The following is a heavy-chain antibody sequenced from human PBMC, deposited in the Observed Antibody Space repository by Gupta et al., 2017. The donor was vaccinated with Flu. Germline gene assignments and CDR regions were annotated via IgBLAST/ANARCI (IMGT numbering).Heavy chain of an antibody. CDR2: IYYSGNT. Sequence: QLQLQESGPGLVKPSETLSLTCALSGGSITSGSYYWGWIRQPPGKGLEWIGTIYYSGNTYYNPSLESRVTMSIDTSKTQFSLRLSSVTAADTATYYCARLDIAVGATAFDNWGQGTLVTVSS. D-gene: IGHD6-19*01. CDR3: ARLDIAVGATAFDN. V-gene: IGHV4-39*01. J-gene: IGHJ4*02. CDR1: GGSITSGSYY.